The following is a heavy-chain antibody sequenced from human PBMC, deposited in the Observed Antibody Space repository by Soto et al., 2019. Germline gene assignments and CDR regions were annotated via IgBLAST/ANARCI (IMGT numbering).Heavy chain of an antibody. CDR1: GFAFSTAW. V-gene: IGHV3-15*07. D-gene: IGHD3-16*01. J-gene: IGHJ4*02. CDR3: ITAPWGPYVWGIYGEKY. Sequence: EVQLVESGGGLVKPGESLRLSCSASGFAFSTAWMNWVRQAPGQGLEWVGRIKSRGDGGATDYAAAVRGRFTISRDDSESTLYLQMNSLYVEDTAVYYCITAPWGPYVWGIYGEKYWGQGTPVTVSS. CDR2: IKSRGDGGAT.